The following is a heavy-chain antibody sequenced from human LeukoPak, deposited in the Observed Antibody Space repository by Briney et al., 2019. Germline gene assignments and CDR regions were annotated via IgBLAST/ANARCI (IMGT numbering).Heavy chain of an antibody. Sequence: GGSLRLSCAASGFTVSSNYMSWVRHTPGKGLEWVPLIYSGGSTYYADSVKGRFTISRDNSKNTLYLQMNSLRAEDTAVYYCAGRDNGYYYGMDVWGQGTTVTVSS. D-gene: IGHD2-8*01. V-gene: IGHV3-66*01. CDR3: AGRDNGYYYGMDV. CDR1: GFTVSSNY. CDR2: IYSGGST. J-gene: IGHJ6*02.